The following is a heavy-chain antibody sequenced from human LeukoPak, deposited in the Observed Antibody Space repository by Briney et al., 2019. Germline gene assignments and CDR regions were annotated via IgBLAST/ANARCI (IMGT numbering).Heavy chain of an antibody. J-gene: IGHJ6*03. CDR3: ASHIGDYYYYYYMDV. V-gene: IGHV3-21*01. Sequence: GGSLRLSCAASGFTSSSYIMNLVRQAPGKGLEWVSSISSGSSYIYYADSVKGRFTISRDDARNSLYLQMNSLRAEDTAVYYCASHIGDYYYYYYMDVWGKGTTVTVSS. CDR2: ISSGSSYI. D-gene: IGHD2-21*01. CDR1: GFTSSSYI.